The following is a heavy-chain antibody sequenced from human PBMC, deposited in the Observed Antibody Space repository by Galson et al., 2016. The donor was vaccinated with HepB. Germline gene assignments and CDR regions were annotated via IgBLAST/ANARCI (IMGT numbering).Heavy chain of an antibody. CDR1: GFALTSYA. Sequence: SLRLSCAASGFALTSYAMSRVRQAPGKGLEWVSGISGSGGSTNYADSVKGRFALSRDNSKNTLYLQMKNLRPDDTALYYCAKDGAYSSTWNTRVIHAFHNWGQGTVVTVSS. D-gene: IGHD6-13*01. CDR2: ISGSGGST. J-gene: IGHJ3*02. CDR3: AKDGAYSSTWNTRVIHAFHN. V-gene: IGHV3-23*01.